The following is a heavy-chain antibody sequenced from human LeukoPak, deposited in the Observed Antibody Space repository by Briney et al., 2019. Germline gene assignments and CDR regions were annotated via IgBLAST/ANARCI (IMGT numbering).Heavy chain of an antibody. J-gene: IGHJ3*01. D-gene: IGHD2-15*01. Sequence: ASVKVSCKTSGYTFTNYDIYWVRQAPGQGLECMGWISGYTGDTKYAQILQGRFTVTTDTSTSTAYMELRSLTYDDTAVYYCACAGYCGDGGCRGGSAFDVWGQGTMVTVSS. V-gene: IGHV1-18*01. CDR3: ACAGYCGDGGCRGGSAFDV. CDR1: GYTFTNYD. CDR2: ISGYTGDT.